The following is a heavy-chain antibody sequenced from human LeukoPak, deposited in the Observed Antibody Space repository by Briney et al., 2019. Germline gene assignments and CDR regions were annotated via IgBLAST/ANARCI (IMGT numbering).Heavy chain of an antibody. V-gene: IGHV3-21*01. J-gene: IGHJ6*03. CDR3: ARDFQESYYMDV. Sequence: GGSLRLSCAASGFTFSSYSMNWVRQAPGKGLEWVSSISSSSSYIYYADSVKGRFTISRDNAENSLYLQMNSLRAEDTAVYYCARDFQESYYMDVWGKGTTVTISS. CDR2: ISSSSSYI. CDR1: GFTFSSYS. D-gene: IGHD5-24*01.